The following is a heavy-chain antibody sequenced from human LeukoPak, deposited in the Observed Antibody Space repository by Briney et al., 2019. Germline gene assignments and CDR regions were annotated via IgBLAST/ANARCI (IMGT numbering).Heavy chain of an antibody. CDR1: GYSISNSYY. D-gene: IGHD3-9*01. CDR2: IYHSGTT. J-gene: IGHJ4*02. Sequence: PSETLSLTCAVSGYSISNSYYWCWIRQPPGKGLECIGSIYHSGTTYYNPSLKSRVTISVDTSKNQFSLKLTSVTAADTAVYYCARGSLRYFDWHKGFDYWGQGTLVTVSS. CDR3: ARGSLRYFDWHKGFDY. V-gene: IGHV4-38-2*01.